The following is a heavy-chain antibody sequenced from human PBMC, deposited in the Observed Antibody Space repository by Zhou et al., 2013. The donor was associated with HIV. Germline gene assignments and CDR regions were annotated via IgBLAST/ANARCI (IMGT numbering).Heavy chain of an antibody. V-gene: IGHV3-11*04. D-gene: IGHD5-12*01. Sequence: VQLVESGGGLVKPGGSLRLSCAASGFTFSNYYMAWIRQAPGKGLEWVSYISGTTSTIYYTDSVKGRFTVSRDNTKNSLYLQMHSLRAEDTAVYYCARGGGYDLGDDNFYLMDVWGQRATVTVSS. CDR3: ARGGGYDLGDDNFYLMDV. CDR2: ISGTTSTI. CDR1: GFTFSNYY. J-gene: IGHJ6*02.